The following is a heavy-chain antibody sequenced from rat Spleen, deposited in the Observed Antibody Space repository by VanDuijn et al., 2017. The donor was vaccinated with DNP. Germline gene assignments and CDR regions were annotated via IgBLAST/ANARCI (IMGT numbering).Heavy chain of an antibody. CDR3: TSNPHIRTAAPFDY. CDR2: ITNTGGST. D-gene: IGHD3-8*01. J-gene: IGHJ2*01. CDR1: GLTINNYW. Sequence: EVQLVESGGGPVQPGRSLKLSCVASGLTINNYWMTWIRQAPGKGLEWVASITNTGGSTYYPDSVKGRFTISRDNAKSTLYLQVNSLRSEDTSTYYCTSNPHIRTAAPFDYWGQGVMVTVSS. V-gene: IGHV5-31*01.